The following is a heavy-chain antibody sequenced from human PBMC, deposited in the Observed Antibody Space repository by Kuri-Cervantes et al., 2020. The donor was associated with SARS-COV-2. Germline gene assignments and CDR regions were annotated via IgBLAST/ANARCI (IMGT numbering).Heavy chain of an antibody. CDR2: INSDGSST. V-gene: IGHV3-74*01. CDR1: GFTFSSYW. D-gene: IGHD6-13*01. CDR3: ARDQDSSPYYYGMDV. J-gene: IGHJ6*02. Sequence: GGSLRLSCAASGFTFSSYWMHWVRQAPGKGLVWVSRINSDGSSTSYADSVKGRFTISRDNAKNTLYLQMNSLRAEDTAVCYCARDQDSSPYYYGMDVWGQGTTVTVSS.